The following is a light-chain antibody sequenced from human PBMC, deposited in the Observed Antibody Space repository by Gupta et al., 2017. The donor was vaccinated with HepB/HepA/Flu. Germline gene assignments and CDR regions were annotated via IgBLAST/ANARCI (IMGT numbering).Light chain of an antibody. CDR3: LSADSSSAWV. CDR2: KDS. J-gene: IGLJ3*02. Sequence: SYELTQPPSVSVSPGQTARITCSGDALPKQYTYWYQEKSGQAPVLVIYKDSERPSGIPERFSGSSSGTTVTLTISGVQAEDEADYYCLSADSSSAWVFGGGTKLTVL. V-gene: IGLV3-25*03. CDR1: ALPKQY.